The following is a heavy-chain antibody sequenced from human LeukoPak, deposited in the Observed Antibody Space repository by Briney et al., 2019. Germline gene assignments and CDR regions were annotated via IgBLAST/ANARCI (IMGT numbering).Heavy chain of an antibody. Sequence: GGSLRLSCAASGFTFSSYAMSWVRQAPGKGLEWVSDISGSGGTTYYADSVKGRFTISRDNSKNTLYLQMNSLKTEDTALYYCTKDSDILTGYYRGAFDIWGQGTMVTVSS. J-gene: IGHJ3*02. CDR2: ISGSGGTT. CDR3: TKDSDILTGYYRGAFDI. CDR1: GFTFSSYA. V-gene: IGHV3-23*01. D-gene: IGHD3-9*01.